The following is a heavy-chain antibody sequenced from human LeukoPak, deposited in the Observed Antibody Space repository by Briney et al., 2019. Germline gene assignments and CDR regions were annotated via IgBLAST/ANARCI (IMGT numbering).Heavy chain of an antibody. J-gene: IGHJ3*02. Sequence: SETLSLTCAVYGGSFSGYYWSWIRQPPGKGLEWIGEINHSGSTNYNPSLKSRVTISVDTSKNQFSLKLSSVTAADTAVYYCATGRITIFGVVIIPDAFDIWGQGTMVTVSS. CDR1: GGSFSGYY. CDR3: ATGRITIFGVVIIPDAFDI. D-gene: IGHD3-3*01. V-gene: IGHV4-34*01. CDR2: INHSGST.